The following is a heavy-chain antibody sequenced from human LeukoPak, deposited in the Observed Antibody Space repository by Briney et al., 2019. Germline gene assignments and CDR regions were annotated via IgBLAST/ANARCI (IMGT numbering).Heavy chain of an antibody. D-gene: IGHD3-16*02. CDR1: GGSISSSSYY. V-gene: IGHV4-39*07. Sequence: SETLSLTCTVSGGSISSSSYYWGWIRQPPGKGLEWIGSIYYSGSTYYNPSLKSRVTISVDTSKNQFSLKLTSVTPADTAVYYCARDVLSDPGIWLDPWGQGTLVTVSS. CDR2: IYYSGST. CDR3: ARDVLSDPGIWLDP. J-gene: IGHJ5*02.